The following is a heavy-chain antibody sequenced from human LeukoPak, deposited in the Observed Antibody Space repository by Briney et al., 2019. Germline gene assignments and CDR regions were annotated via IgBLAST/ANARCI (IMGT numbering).Heavy chain of an antibody. D-gene: IGHD6-6*01. CDR2: INPSGGST. CDR1: GYSFSRYG. V-gene: IGHV1-46*01. Sequence: ASVKVSCKASGYSFSRYGISWVRQAPGQGLEWTGIINPSGGSTSYAQKFQGRVTMTRDTSTSTVYMELSSLRSEDTVVYYCAREGPYSDSSRSRFDYWGQGTLVTVSS. J-gene: IGHJ4*02. CDR3: AREGPYSDSSRSRFDY.